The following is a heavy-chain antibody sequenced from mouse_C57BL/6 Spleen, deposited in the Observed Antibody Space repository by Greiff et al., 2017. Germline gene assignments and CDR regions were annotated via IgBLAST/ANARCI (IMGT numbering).Heavy chain of an antibody. CDR3: ARGYDYDGDFDY. CDR2: IDPSDSET. D-gene: IGHD2-4*01. V-gene: IGHV1-52*01. Sequence: VKLQQPGAELVRPGSSVKLSCKASGYTFTSYWMHWVKQRPIQGLEWIGNIDPSDSETHYNQKFKDKATLTVDKSSSTAYMQLSSLTSEDSAVYYCARGYDYDGDFDYWGQGTTLTVSS. J-gene: IGHJ2*01. CDR1: GYTFTSYW.